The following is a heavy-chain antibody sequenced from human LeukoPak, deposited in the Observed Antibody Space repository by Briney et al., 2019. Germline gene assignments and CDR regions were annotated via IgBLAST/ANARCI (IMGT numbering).Heavy chain of an antibody. CDR3: ARDGCGGSCFHYYYYYMDV. J-gene: IGHJ6*03. D-gene: IGHD2-15*01. Sequence: SETLSLTCTVSSGSISSSNYYWSWIRQPAGGGLEWIGRISTIGITNYNPSLISRFTISIDTSKNQFSLKLSSVTAADTAVYYCARDGCGGSCFHYYYYYMDVWGKGTTVTISS. CDR1: SGSISSSNYY. CDR2: ISTIGIT. V-gene: IGHV4-61*02.